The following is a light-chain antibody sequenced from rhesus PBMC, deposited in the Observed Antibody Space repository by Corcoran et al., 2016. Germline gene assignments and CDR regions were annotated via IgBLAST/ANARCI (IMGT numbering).Light chain of an antibody. V-gene: IGKV1-22*01. Sequence: DIQMTQSPSSLSAFVGDTVTITCLARQNIDRWLDWYQQKPGKAPNLLIYKASSLQSGVPARFSGSRSGTEFTLTFSSLQPEDFATYYCLQYNSSPPYRFGQGTKVEI. CDR2: KAS. CDR1: QNIDRW. J-gene: IGKJ2*01. CDR3: LQYNSSPPYR.